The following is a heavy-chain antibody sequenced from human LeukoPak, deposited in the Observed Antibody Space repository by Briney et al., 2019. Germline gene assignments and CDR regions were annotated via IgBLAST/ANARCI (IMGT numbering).Heavy chain of an antibody. CDR1: GYTFTTYG. V-gene: IGHV1-18*01. Sequence: ASVKVSCKASGYTFTTYGISWVRQAPGQGLEWMGWISPYNGNTNYAQNLQGRVTMTTDTSTSTAYMELRSLRSDDTAVYYCARAWKATTYYYDSSGHPDSWGQGTLITVSS. CDR3: ARAWKATTYYYDSSGHPDS. CDR2: ISPYNGNT. D-gene: IGHD3-22*01. J-gene: IGHJ4*02.